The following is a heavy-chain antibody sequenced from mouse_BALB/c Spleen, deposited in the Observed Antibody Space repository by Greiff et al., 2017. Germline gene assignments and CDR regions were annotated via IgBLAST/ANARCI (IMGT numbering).Heavy chain of an antibody. CDR3: ARNYYGSSPLFAY. Sequence: DVMLVESGGGLVKPGGSLKLSCAASGFTFSSYAMSWVRQTPEKRLEWVASISSGGSTYYPDSVKGRFTISRDNARNILYLQMSSLRSEDTAMYYCARNYYGSSPLFAYWGQGTLVTVSA. V-gene: IGHV5-6-5*01. CDR1: GFTFSSYA. CDR2: ISSGGST. J-gene: IGHJ3*01. D-gene: IGHD1-1*01.